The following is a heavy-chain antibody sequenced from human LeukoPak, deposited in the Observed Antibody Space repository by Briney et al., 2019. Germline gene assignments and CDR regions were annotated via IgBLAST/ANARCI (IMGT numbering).Heavy chain of an antibody. Sequence: SVKVSCKASGGTFSSYAISWVRQALGQGLEWMGGSIPIFGTANYAQKFQGRVTITADESTSTAYMELSSLRSEDTAVYYCARDPRTNYDILTGYYRASHFDIWGQGTMVTVSS. CDR3: ARDPRTNYDILTGYYRASHFDI. CDR1: GGTFSSYA. D-gene: IGHD3-9*01. CDR2: SIPIFGTA. J-gene: IGHJ3*02. V-gene: IGHV1-69*13.